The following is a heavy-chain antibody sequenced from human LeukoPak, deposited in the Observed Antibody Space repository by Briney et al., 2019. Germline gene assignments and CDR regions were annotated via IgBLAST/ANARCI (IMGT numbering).Heavy chain of an antibody. Sequence: SETLSLTCTVSGGSISSYYWSWLRQPPGKGLEWIGYIYYSGSTNYNPSLKSRVTISVDTSKNQFSLKLSSVTAADTAVYYCARDLRFSRYGMDVWGQGTTVTVSS. J-gene: IGHJ6*02. V-gene: IGHV4-59*01. CDR2: IYYSGST. CDR1: GGSISSYY. D-gene: IGHD3-3*01. CDR3: ARDLRFSRYGMDV.